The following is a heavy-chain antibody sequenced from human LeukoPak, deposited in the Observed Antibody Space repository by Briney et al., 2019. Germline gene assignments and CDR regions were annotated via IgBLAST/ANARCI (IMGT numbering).Heavy chain of an antibody. CDR1: GDSVSSNSAA. D-gene: IGHD3-10*02. CDR2: TYYRSKWYN. Sequence: SQTLSLTCAISGDSVSSNSAAWNWIRQSPSRGLEWLGRTYYRSKWYNDYAVSVNSRITINPDTSRNQFSLQLESVTPDDTAMYYCTRTGMFADSWGQGTLVTVSS. J-gene: IGHJ4*02. CDR3: TRTGMFADS. V-gene: IGHV6-1*01.